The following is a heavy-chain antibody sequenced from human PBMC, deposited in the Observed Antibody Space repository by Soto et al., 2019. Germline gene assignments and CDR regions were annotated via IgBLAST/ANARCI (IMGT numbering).Heavy chain of an antibody. CDR2: ISYDGSNK. CDR1: GFN. CDR3: AMTVGATSWNFDY. Sequence: QVQLVESGGGMVQPGGSLRLSCAASGFNMHWVRQAPGKGLEWVAVISYDGSNKYYADSVKGRFSISRDNSKNTLYLQMNSLRAEDTAVYYCAMTVGATSWNFDYWGQGILVTVSS. D-gene: IGHD1-26*01. V-gene: IGHV3-30-3*01. J-gene: IGHJ4*02.